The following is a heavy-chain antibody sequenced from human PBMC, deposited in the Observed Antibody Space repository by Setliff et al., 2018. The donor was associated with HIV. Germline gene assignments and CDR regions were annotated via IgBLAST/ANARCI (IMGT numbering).Heavy chain of an antibody. CDR2: FHYSGST. CDR1: GGSISSTTYY. CDR3: ARGLSVYSYANVYYYHGMDV. Sequence: ASETLSLTCTVSGGSISSTTYYWGWIRQPPGKGLEWIGSFHYSGSTSYNPSLKRRVAISVDTSKSQFSLKMTSVTAADTAVYYCARGLSVYSYANVYYYHGMDVWGQGTTVTVSS. V-gene: IGHV4-39*01. D-gene: IGHD5-18*01. J-gene: IGHJ6*02.